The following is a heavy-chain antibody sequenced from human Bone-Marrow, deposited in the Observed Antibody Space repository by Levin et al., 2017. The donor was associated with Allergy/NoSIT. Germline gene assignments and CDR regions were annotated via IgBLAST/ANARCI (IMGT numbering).Heavy chain of an antibody. CDR1: GGSFSAYY. V-gene: IGHV4-59*01. CDR2: VFYTGST. D-gene: IGHD5-12*01. J-gene: IGHJ4*02. CDR3: ARVSGSGYDDRGYFDS. Sequence: SETLSLTCSVSGGSFSAYYWSWVRQPPGKGLEWIGYVFYTGSTNYNPSLKSRASISVDSSKNQFSLRLSSVTAADTAFYYCARVSGSGYDDRGYFDSWGQGTLVTVSS.